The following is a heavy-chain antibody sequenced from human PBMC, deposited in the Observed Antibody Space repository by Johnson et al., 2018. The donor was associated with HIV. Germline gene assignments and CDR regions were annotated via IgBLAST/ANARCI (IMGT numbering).Heavy chain of an antibody. D-gene: IGHD1-7*01. CDR3: AKDRWRTEFKRSDNWNYVRHDAFDI. Sequence: VQLVESGVGVVQPGRSLRISCAASGFTFSSYWMSWVRQAPGKGLEWVGRVRSKAHSYATVYAASLKGRFTISRDDSKNTLYLQMNSLRAEDTAVYYCAKDRWRTEFKRSDNWNYVRHDAFDIWGQGTMVTVSS. J-gene: IGHJ3*02. CDR2: VRSKAHSYAT. CDR1: GFTFSSYW. V-gene: IGHV3-73*01.